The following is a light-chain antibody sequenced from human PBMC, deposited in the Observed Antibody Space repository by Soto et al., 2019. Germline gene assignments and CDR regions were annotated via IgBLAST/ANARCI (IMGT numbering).Light chain of an antibody. CDR3: QQRSNGSPIT. V-gene: IGKV3-11*01. J-gene: IGKJ5*01. Sequence: EIVLTQSPATLSLSPGERATLSCRASQSVSSYLAWYQQKPGQAPRLLIYDASNRATGIPARFSGSGSETDFTLTISSLEPEDFAVYYCQQRSNGSPITFGQGTRLEIK. CDR1: QSVSSY. CDR2: DAS.